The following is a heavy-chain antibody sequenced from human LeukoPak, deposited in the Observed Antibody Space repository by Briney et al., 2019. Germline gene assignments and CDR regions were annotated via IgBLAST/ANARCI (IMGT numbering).Heavy chain of an antibody. CDR3: ARATYDSSAVDAFDI. Sequence: PGGSLRLSCAASGFTFRDYFMSWIRQAPGKGLEWVAYTNTAGNTIYYADSMKGRFTISRDNAKTSLYLTMNTLRAEDTAVYYCARATYDSSAVDAFDIWGQGTMVTVSP. V-gene: IGHV3-11*01. CDR2: TNTAGNTI. D-gene: IGHD3-22*01. CDR1: GFTFRDYF. J-gene: IGHJ3*02.